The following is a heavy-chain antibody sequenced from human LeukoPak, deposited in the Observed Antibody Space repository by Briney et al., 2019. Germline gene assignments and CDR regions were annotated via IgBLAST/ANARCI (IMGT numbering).Heavy chain of an antibody. CDR3: ARAAAALDY. CDR2: IYHSGST. Sequence: PSETLSLTCTVSGYSISSGYYRGWIRQPPGKGLEWIGSIYHSGSTYYNPSLKSRVTISVDTSKNQFSLKLSSVTAADTAVYYCARAAAALDYWGQGTLVTVSS. V-gene: IGHV4-38-2*02. D-gene: IGHD6-13*01. CDR1: GYSISSGYY. J-gene: IGHJ4*02.